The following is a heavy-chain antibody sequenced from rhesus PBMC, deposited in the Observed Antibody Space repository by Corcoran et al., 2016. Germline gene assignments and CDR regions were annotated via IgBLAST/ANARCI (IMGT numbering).Heavy chain of an antibody. CDR3: ARASGYSGFGY. Sequence: QVQLQESGPGLVKPSETLSLTCAVSGYSISSGYGWSWIRQPPGKGLEWIGYIGGSSGSTNYNPSLKSRVTISKDTSKNQFSLKLSSVTAADTAVYYCARASGYSGFGYWGQGVLVTVS. CDR1: GYSISSGYG. CDR2: IGGSSGST. J-gene: IGHJ4*01. D-gene: IGHD1-44*02. V-gene: IGHV4-127*01.